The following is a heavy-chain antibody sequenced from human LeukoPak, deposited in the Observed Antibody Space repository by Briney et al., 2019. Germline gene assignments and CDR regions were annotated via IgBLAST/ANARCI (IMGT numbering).Heavy chain of an antibody. CDR1: GFTFSSYG. V-gene: IGHV3-30*03. J-gene: IGHJ4*02. D-gene: IGHD6-19*01. Sequence: PGGSLRLSCAASGFTFSSYGMHWVRQAPGKGLEWVAVISYDGSNKYYADSVKGRFTISRDNSKNTLYLQMNSLRAEDTAVYYCARANSGWYSPFDYLGQGTLVTVSS. CDR2: ISYDGSNK. CDR3: ARANSGWYSPFDY.